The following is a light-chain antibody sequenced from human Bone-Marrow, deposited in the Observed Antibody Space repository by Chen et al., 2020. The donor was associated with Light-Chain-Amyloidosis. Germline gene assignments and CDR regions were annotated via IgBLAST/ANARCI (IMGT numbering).Light chain of an antibody. CDR3: QQFGSSRWT. CDR1: QNIDWGY. V-gene: IGKV3-20*01. J-gene: IGKJ1*01. CDR2: WAA. Sequence: DIVLTQSPDTLSLSPGERATLSCRASQNIDWGYLNWYQQKLGQAPRLLIYWAASRVNGVPDRFSGSGSGTDFTLTISRLEPDDFAVYYCQQFGSSRWTFGRWTKVEIK.